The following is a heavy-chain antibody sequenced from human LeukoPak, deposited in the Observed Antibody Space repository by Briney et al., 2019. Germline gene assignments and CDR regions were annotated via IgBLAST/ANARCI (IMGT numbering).Heavy chain of an antibody. J-gene: IGHJ4*02. CDR2: ISYDGSNK. Sequence: GGSLRLSCAASGFTFSSYAMHWVRQAPGKGLEWVAVISYDGSNKYYADSVKGRFTISRDNSKNTLYLQMNSLRAEDTAVYYCARELYSYGDLDHWGQGTLATVSS. V-gene: IGHV3-30-3*01. CDR3: ARELYSYGDLDH. CDR1: GFTFSSYA. D-gene: IGHD5-18*01.